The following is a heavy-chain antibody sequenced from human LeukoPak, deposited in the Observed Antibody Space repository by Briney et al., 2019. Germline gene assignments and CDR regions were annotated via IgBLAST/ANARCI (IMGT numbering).Heavy chain of an antibody. CDR2: IYYSGST. CDR3: ARHSPPSLWFGESPYYFDY. CDR1: GRSISSSSYY. D-gene: IGHD3-10*01. V-gene: IGHV4-39*01. J-gene: IGHJ4*02. Sequence: TSETLSLTCTVSGRSISSSSYYWGWIRQPPGKGLEWIGSIYYSGSTYYNPSLKSRVTISVDTSKNQFSLKLSSVTAADTAVYYCARHSPPSLWFGESPYYFDYWGQGTLVTVSS.